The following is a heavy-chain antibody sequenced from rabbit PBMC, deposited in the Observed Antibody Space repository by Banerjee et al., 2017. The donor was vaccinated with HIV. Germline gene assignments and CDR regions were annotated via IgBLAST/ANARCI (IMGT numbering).Heavy chain of an antibody. V-gene: IGHV1S45*01. CDR1: GFTLSSYW. Sequence: QQQLEESGGDLVKPEGSLTLTCTASGFTLSSYWMCWVRQAPGKGLEWIACIYGGSSGTTYYASWAKGRFTISKTSSTTVTLQMTSLTAADTATYFCARGEYSNGDGYDLWGPGTLVTVS. CDR3: ARGEYSNGDGYDL. J-gene: IGHJ2*01. CDR2: IYGGSSGTT. D-gene: IGHD4-1*01.